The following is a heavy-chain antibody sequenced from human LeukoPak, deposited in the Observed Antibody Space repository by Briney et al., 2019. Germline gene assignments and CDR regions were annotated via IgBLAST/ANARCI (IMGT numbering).Heavy chain of an antibody. J-gene: IGHJ4*02. D-gene: IGHD3-10*01. Sequence: PSETLSLTCAVYGGSFSGYYWGWIRQPPGKGLEWIGEINHSGSTNYNPSLKSRVTISVDTSKNQFSLKLSSVTAADTAVYYCARARAKKTRGYFDYWGQGTLVTVSS. CDR2: INHSGST. CDR3: ARARAKKTRGYFDY. CDR1: GGSFSGYY. V-gene: IGHV4-34*01.